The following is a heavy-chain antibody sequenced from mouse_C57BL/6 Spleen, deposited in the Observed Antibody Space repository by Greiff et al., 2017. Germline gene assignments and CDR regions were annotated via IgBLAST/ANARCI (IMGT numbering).Heavy chain of an antibody. J-gene: IGHJ4*01. CDR3: ARWGDDGNSYAMDY. CDR1: GYTFTDYY. V-gene: IGHV1-19*01. D-gene: IGHD1-1*01. CDR2: INPYNGGT. Sequence: EVKVVESGPVLVKPGASVKLSCKASGYTFTDYYMNWVKQSHGQSLEWIGVINPYNGGTSYIPKFKGKATLTVDKSSSTAYMVLSSLTSEDAAVYYCARWGDDGNSYAMDYWGQGTSVTVSS.